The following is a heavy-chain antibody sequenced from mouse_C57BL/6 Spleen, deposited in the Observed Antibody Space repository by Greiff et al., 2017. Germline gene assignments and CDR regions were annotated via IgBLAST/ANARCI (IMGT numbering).Heavy chain of an antibody. CDR1: GYAFTNYL. CDR2: INPGSGGT. D-gene: IGHD1-2*01. CDR3: ARHYYGGSKTWFAY. J-gene: IGHJ3*01. Sequence: VQLVESGAELVRPGTSVKVSCKASGYAFTNYLIEWVKQRPGQGLEWIGVINPGSGGTNYNEKFKGKATLTADKSSSTAYMQLSSLTSEDSAVYFCARHYYGGSKTWFAYWGQGTLVTVSA. V-gene: IGHV1-54*01.